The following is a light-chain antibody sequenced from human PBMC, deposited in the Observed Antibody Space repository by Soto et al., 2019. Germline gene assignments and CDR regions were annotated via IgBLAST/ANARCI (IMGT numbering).Light chain of an antibody. CDR2: AAS. CDR3: QQSYSTLT. Sequence: MPITQSPSSLSAYDGDRVTLPCRASQSIGRFLNWYQQKPGKAPKRLIYAASTLQSGVPSRFSGSGSGTDFTLTISSLQPEDFATYYCQQSYSTLTFGQATRLE. J-gene: IGKJ5*01. CDR1: QSIGRF. V-gene: IGKV1-39*01.